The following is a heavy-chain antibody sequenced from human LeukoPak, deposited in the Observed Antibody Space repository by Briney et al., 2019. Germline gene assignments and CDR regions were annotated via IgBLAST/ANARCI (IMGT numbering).Heavy chain of an antibody. CDR3: ARAELLHAFDI. V-gene: IGHV4-59*01. CDR2: IYYSGST. Sequence: SETLSLTCTVSGGSISSYYWSWIRQPPGKGLEWIGYIYYSGSTNYNPSLKSRVTISVDTPKNQFSLKLSSVTAADTAVYYCARAELLHAFDIWGQGTMVTVSS. J-gene: IGHJ3*02. D-gene: IGHD1-26*01. CDR1: GGSISSYY.